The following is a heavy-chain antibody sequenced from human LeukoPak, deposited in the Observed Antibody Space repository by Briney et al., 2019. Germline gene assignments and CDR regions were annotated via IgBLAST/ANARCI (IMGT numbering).Heavy chain of an antibody. J-gene: IGHJ4*02. V-gene: IGHV4-39*07. CDR3: ARGYEGIAVAAHGDY. Sequence: KSSETLSLTCTVSGGSISSSSYYWGWIRQPPGKGLEWIGSIYYSGSTYYNPSLKSRVTISVDTSKNQFSLKLSSVTAADTAVYYCARGYEGIAVAAHGDYWGQGTLVTVSS. CDR1: GGSISSSSYY. CDR2: IYYSGST. D-gene: IGHD6-19*01.